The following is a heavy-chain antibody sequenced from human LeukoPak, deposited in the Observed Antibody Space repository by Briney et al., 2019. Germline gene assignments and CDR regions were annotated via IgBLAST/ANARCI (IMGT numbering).Heavy chain of an antibody. Sequence: GASVKVSCKASGYTFTGYYMHWVRQAPGQGLEWMGWLNPVTGDTNYTQKFQGRLTVTRVTSMTTAYMALSSLMSDDTAVYYCAREICGGGRCHQAFDYWGQGSLLTVSS. J-gene: IGHJ4*02. CDR1: GYTFTGYY. CDR2: LNPVTGDT. CDR3: AREICGGGRCHQAFDY. V-gene: IGHV1-2*02. D-gene: IGHD2-15*01.